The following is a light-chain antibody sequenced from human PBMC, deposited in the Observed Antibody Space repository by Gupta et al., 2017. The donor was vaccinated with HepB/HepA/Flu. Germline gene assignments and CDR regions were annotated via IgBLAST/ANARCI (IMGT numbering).Light chain of an antibody. V-gene: IGKV3-20*01. Sequence: SSSYLAWYQQKPGQAPRLLIYCASSMATGIPDRFSGSGSGTDVTLTISRLEPEDFAVYYCQQYGSSPRTFGQGTKVEIK. J-gene: IGKJ1*01. CDR2: CAS. CDR1: SSSY. CDR3: QQYGSSPRT.